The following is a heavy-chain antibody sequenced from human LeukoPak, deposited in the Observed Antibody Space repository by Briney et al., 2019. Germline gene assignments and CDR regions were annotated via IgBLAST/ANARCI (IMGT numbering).Heavy chain of an antibody. J-gene: IGHJ4*02. CDR1: GYTFTSYA. V-gene: IGHV7-4-1*02. Sequence: GASVKVSCKASGYTFTSYAMNWVRQAPGQGLEWMGWINTNTGNPTYAQGFTGRFVFSLDTSVSTAYPQISSLKAEDTAVYYCAREPEGDTAMPFGYWGQGTLVTVSS. CDR3: AREPEGDTAMPFGY. CDR2: INTNTGNP. D-gene: IGHD5-18*01.